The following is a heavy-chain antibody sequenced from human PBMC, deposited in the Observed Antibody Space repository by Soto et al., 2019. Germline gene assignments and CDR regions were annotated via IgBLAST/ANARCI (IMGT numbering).Heavy chain of an antibody. CDR1: GGSISSSSYY. Sequence: PSETLSLTCTVSGGSISSSSYYWGWIRQPPGKGLEWVSRISSDGSSTTYADSVKGRFTISRDNAENSLHLQMNSLRAEDTAVYFCARVRYCSDNSCYSWFDYWGQGTLVTVSS. CDR2: ISSDGSST. V-gene: IGHV3-74*01. D-gene: IGHD2-15*01. J-gene: IGHJ4*02. CDR3: ARVRYCSDNSCYSWFDY.